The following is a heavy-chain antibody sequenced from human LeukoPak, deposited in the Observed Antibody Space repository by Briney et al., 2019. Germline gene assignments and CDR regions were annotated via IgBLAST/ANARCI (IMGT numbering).Heavy chain of an antibody. CDR3: ARDSLGFAFDI. D-gene: IGHD3-10*01. Sequence: GGSLRLSCAASGFTFRNYAMSWVRQAPGKGLEWVSVISGSGGSTHYSGSVKGRFTISRDNSKNTLYLQMNSLRAEDTAVYYCARDSLGFAFDIWGQGTMVTISS. CDR2: ISGSGGST. J-gene: IGHJ3*02. CDR1: GFTFRNYA. V-gene: IGHV3-23*01.